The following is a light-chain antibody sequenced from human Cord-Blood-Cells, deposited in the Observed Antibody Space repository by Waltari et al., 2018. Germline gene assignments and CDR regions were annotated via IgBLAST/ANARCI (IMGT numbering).Light chain of an antibody. J-gene: IGLJ3*02. CDR3: CSYAGSSTYWV. V-gene: IGLV2-23*01. CDR1: RSDVGSFNL. Sequence: QSALTQPASVSGSPGQSIPIPCPGTRSDVGSFNLVPGYQQHPGNAPKLMIYEGSKRPSGVSNRFSGSKSGNTASLTISGLQAEDEADYYCCSYAGSSTYWVFGGGTKLTVL. CDR2: EGS.